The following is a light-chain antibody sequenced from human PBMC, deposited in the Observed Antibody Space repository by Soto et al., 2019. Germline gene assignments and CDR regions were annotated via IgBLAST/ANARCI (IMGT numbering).Light chain of an antibody. CDR3: STYTGSNPSYV. J-gene: IGLJ1*01. CDR1: IRDVGTYNY. CDR2: DVS. Sequence: QSGRTQPTSMGGSPGEASTVCWAGTIRDVGTYNYVSWYQHHPGKAPKLIIYDVSSRPSGVSHRFSGSKSGNTASLAISGLLSEDEADYFCSTYTGSNPSYVFGTGT. V-gene: IGLV2-14*03.